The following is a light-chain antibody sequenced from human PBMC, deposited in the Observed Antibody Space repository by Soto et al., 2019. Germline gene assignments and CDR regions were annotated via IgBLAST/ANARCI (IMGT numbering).Light chain of an antibody. V-gene: IGLV2-14*03. Sequence: QSVLTQPASVSGSPGQSITISCTGSSSDVGDYNYVSWYQQHPGKAPKLMIYDVSNRPSGISNRFSGSKSGNTASLTISGLQVEDEADYYCSSYTSSVFGTGTKLTVL. CDR3: SSYTSSV. CDR2: DVS. J-gene: IGLJ1*01. CDR1: SSDVGDYNY.